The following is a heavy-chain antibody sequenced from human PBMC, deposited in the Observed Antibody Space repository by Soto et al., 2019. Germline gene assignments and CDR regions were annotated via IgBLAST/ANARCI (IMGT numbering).Heavy chain of an antibody. D-gene: IGHD3-10*01. CDR2: IIPISGTT. V-gene: IGHV1-69*01. J-gene: IGHJ6*02. CDR1: GGTFSNYA. Sequence: QVQLVQSGAEVKKPGSSVKVSCKASGGTFSNYAISWVRQAPGQGLEWMGGIIPISGTTNHAQRFQDRVTITADESTSTAYMELSSLRSEDTAVYYCARDDCYGSGSYHNYGMGVWGQGTTVTVSS. CDR3: ARDDCYGSGSYHNYGMGV.